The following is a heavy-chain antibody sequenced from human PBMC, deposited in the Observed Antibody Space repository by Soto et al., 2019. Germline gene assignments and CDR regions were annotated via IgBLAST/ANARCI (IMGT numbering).Heavy chain of an antibody. CDR1: AFTFSSYS. J-gene: IGHJ4*02. CDR3: ARTAYGDY. CDR2: ISSTSTSI. D-gene: IGHD4-17*01. V-gene: IGHV3-21*01. Sequence: QLVESGGGLVKPGGSLRLSCAASAFTFSSYSMNWVRQAPGKGLEWVSSISSTSTSIFYADSVKGRFTISRDNAKNSLYLQMNTLRAEDTAIYYCARTAYGDYWGQGTLVTVSS.